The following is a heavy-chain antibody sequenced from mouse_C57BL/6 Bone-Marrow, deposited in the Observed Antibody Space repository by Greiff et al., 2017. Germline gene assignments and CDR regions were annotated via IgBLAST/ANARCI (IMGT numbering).Heavy chain of an antibody. J-gene: IGHJ2*01. CDR3: ASENFDY. CDR1: GYTFTSYW. CDR2: IHPNSGST. V-gene: IGHV1-64*01. Sequence: QVQLQQPGAELVKPGASVQLSCKASGYTFTSYWMHWVKQRPGQGLEWIGMIHPNSGSTNYNAKFKSKATLTVAKSPRTAYMQLISLTSEDSAVYYCASENFDYWGQGTTLTVAS.